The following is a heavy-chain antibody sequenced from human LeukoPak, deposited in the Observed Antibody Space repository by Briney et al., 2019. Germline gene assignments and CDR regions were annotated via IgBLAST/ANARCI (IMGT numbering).Heavy chain of an antibody. V-gene: IGHV1-2*04. J-gene: IGHJ4*02. D-gene: IGHD2-15*01. Sequence: ASVKVSCKASGYTFTGFYIHWVRQAPGQGLEWMGWIYSDSGDTNYARKIQGWVTMTRDTSISTAYMELSRLTSDDTAVYYCARSAGSAFFDYWGQGTLVTVSS. CDR2: IYSDSGDT. CDR1: GYTFTGFY. CDR3: ARSAGSAFFDY.